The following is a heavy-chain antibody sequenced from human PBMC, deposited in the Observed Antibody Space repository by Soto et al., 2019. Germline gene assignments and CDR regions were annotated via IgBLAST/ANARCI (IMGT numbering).Heavy chain of an antibody. CDR1: GGSINYSY. Sequence: SETLSLTCXVSGGSINYSYWTWIRQPPGKGLEWIGYISYTGSANYNASLKSRLTISVDTSKNQFSLKLSSVTAADTALYYCARVNYGDYYYGMDVWGQGTTVTVSS. V-gene: IGHV4-59*01. CDR3: ARVNYGDYYYGMDV. D-gene: IGHD4-17*01. J-gene: IGHJ6*02. CDR2: ISYTGSA.